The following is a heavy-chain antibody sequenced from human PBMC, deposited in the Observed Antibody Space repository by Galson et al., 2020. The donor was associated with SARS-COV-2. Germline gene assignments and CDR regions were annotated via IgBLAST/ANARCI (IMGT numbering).Heavy chain of an antibody. Sequence: GGSLRLSCAASGFTFSRYWMSWVRQAPGKGLEWVANIKQDGSEKNYVDSVKGRFAISRDNAKNSLFLQMNGLRAEDTAVYYCAGEWGIWGQGAMVTVSS. CDR3: AGEWGI. V-gene: IGHV3-7*04. D-gene: IGHD3-16*01. J-gene: IGHJ3*02. CDR1: GFTFSRYW. CDR2: IKQDGSEK.